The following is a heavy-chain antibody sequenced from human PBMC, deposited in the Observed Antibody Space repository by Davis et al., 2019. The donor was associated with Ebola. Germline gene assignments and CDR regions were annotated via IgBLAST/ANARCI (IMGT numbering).Heavy chain of an antibody. D-gene: IGHD4-11*01. V-gene: IGHV3-48*02. CDR3: ARDYIFAFDF. Sequence: PGGSLRLSCAASGFLFSDFSMNWVRQAPGKGLEWITYITKGGDAIHYADSVKGRFTVSRDNAKNSVFLQMNSLRDEDSAVYYCARDYIFAFDFWGQGTQVTVSS. CDR1: GFLFSDFS. J-gene: IGHJ4*02. CDR2: ITKGGDAI.